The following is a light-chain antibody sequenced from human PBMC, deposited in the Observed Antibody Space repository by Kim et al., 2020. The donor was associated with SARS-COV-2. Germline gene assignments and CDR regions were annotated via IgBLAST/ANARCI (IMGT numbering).Light chain of an antibody. J-gene: IGKJ2*01. CDR3: QQSNSTPYT. Sequence: DIQITQSPSSLSASVGESVTITCRASQNIRNYLNSYYALNWYQKKPGKAPKLLIYSASNLQSGVPSRFSGSGSGTHFTLSISSLQPEDVATYYCQQSNSTPYTFGQGTKVDIK. V-gene: IGKV1-39*01. CDR2: SAS. CDR1: QNIRNY.